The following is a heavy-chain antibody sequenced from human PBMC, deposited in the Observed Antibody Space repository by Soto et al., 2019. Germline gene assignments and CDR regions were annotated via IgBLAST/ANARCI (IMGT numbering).Heavy chain of an antibody. V-gene: IGHV3-23*01. CDR1: GFTFSSYA. CDR3: AKRISSLLWFGELRADYFDY. J-gene: IGHJ4*02. Sequence: GGSLRLSCAASGFTFSSYAMSWVRQAPGKGLEWVSAISGSGGSTYYADSVKGRFTISRDNSKNTLYLQMNSLRAEDTAVYYCAKRISSLLWFGELRADYFDYWGQGTLVTVSS. CDR2: ISGSGGST. D-gene: IGHD3-10*01.